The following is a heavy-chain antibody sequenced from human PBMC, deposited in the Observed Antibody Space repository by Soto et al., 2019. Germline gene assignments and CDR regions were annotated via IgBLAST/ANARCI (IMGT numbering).Heavy chain of an antibody. V-gene: IGHV4-4*02. CDR2: IYHSGST. Sequence: PSETLSLTCAVSGGSISSSNWWSWVRQPPGKGLEWIGEIYHSGSTNYNPSLKSRVTISVDKSKNQFSLKLSSVTAADTAVYYCARDRNGIAAAGTGVRYYGMDVWGQGXTVTVYS. CDR3: ARDRNGIAAAGTGVRYYGMDV. D-gene: IGHD6-13*01. J-gene: IGHJ6*02. CDR1: GGSISSSNW.